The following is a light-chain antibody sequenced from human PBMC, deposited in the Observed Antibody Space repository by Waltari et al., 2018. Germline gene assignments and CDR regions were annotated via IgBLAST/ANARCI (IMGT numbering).Light chain of an antibody. CDR1: SSDVGSYNY. CDR3: SSFGGANNLV. CDR2: EVN. Sequence: QSALTQPPSASGSPGQSITISCTGTSSDVGSYNYVSWYQQRPGKVPKLMISEVNKRPSGVPDRFSGSRSGNTAFLTVSGLQPDDEADYYCSSFGGANNLVFGGGTKLTVL. V-gene: IGLV2-8*01. J-gene: IGLJ3*02.